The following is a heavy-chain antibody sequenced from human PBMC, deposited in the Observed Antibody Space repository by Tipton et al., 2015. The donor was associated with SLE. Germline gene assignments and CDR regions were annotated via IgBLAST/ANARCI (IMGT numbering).Heavy chain of an antibody. CDR1: GYSISSGYY. CDR2: IYHSGST. D-gene: IGHD3-22*01. V-gene: IGHV4-38-2*01. CDR3: AGDGSGYYGFDI. J-gene: IGHJ3*02. Sequence: TLSLTCAVSGYSISSGYYWGWFRQPPGKGLEWIGSIYHSGSTYYNPSLKSRVTISVDTSKNQFSLKLSSVTAADTAGYYCAGDGSGYYGFDIWGQGAMVTVSS.